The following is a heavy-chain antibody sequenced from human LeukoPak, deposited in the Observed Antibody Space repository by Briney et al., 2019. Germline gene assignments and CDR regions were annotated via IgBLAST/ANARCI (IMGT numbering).Heavy chain of an antibody. CDR2: NSVYNGST. D-gene: IGHD2-2*01. Sequence: GASVKVSCKTSGYTFTTYFIVWVRQAPGQGLEWMGWNSVYNGSTKYAQNFQARVTMTTDTSTSTAYMELRSLRSDDTAVYYCAQLLHQDYWGQGTLVTVSS. CDR1: GYTFTTYF. J-gene: IGHJ4*02. V-gene: IGHV1-18*01. CDR3: AQLLHQDY.